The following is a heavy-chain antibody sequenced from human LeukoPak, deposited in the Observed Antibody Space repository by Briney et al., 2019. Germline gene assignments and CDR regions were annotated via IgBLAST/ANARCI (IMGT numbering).Heavy chain of an antibody. V-gene: IGHV3-21*01. D-gene: IGHD3-16*01. CDR1: GFTFSSYS. CDR2: ISSSSSYI. J-gene: IGHJ3*02. Sequence: GGSLRLSCAASGFTFSSYSINWVRQAPGKGLEWVSSISSSSSYIYYADSVKGRFTISRDNARNSLYLQMNSLRAEDTAVYYCARVFGLARLGAFDIWGQGTMVTVSS. CDR3: ARVFGLARLGAFDI.